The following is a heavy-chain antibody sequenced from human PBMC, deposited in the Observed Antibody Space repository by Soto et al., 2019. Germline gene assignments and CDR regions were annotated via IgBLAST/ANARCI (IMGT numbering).Heavy chain of an antibody. V-gene: IGHV1-69*11. CDR3: ARDLTRLWYFDL. J-gene: IGHJ2*01. CDR1: GGTFSNFA. Sequence: QVQLVQSGAEVKKPGSSVKVSCKASGGTFSNFAITWVRQAPGQGLEWMGGIIPILGTPNYAQKFQGRVTISADESTSKAYRELSSLTSEDTAVYYCARDLTRLWYFDLWGRGTLVTVSS. CDR2: IIPILGTP.